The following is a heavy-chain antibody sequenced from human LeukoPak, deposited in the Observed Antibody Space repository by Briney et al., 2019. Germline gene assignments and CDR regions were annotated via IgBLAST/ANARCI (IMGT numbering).Heavy chain of an antibody. D-gene: IGHD3-3*01. CDR2: ISSSSSYI. CDR3: ARMANRERFLEWLPYHNWFDP. CDR1: GFTFSSYS. J-gene: IGHJ5*02. Sequence: GGSLRLSCAASGFTFSSYSMNWVRQAPGKGLEWVSSISSSSSYIYYADSVKGRFTISRDNAKNSLYLQMNSLRAEDTAVYYCARMANRERFLEWLPYHNWFDPWGQGTLVTVSS. V-gene: IGHV3-21*01.